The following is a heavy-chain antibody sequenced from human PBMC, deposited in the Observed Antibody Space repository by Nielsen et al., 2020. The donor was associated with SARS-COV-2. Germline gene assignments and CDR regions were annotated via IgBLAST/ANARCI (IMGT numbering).Heavy chain of an antibody. V-gene: IGHV1-2*02. CDR1: GYIFTDQY. CDR3: ARDPNKHYDFWRGMPYFDY. D-gene: IGHD3-3*01. J-gene: IGHJ4*02. Sequence: ASVKVSCKTSGYIFTDQYMHWVRQAPGQGLEWLGWINPHSGATSYAQKFQGRVTMTRDTSTSTVYMEVSNLRSEDTAVYYCARDPNKHYDFWRGMPYFDYWGRGTLVTVSS. CDR2: INPHSGAT.